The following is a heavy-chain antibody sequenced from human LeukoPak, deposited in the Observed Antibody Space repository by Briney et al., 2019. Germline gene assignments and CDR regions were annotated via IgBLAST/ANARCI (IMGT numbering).Heavy chain of an antibody. CDR1: GYPFTTWE. D-gene: IGHD1-14*01. CDR2: VHPNGGNT. V-gene: IGHV1-8*01. CDR3: ARGPRNDP. Sequence: RASVKVSCKTSGYPFTTWEINWVRQAAGQGLEWMGWVHPNGGNTAYAQKFQGRVTMTRDTSISTAYMELSGLTSDDTAVYFCARGPRNDPWGQGTLVTVSS. J-gene: IGHJ5*02.